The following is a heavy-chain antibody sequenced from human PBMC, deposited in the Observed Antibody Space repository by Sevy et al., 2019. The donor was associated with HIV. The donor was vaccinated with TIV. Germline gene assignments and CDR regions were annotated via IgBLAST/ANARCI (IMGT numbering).Heavy chain of an antibody. D-gene: IGHD2-21*02. V-gene: IGHV3-74*01. CDR2: IDGDGNAI. CDR3: ARDCCGDSFMD. CDR1: GFIFIDFY. Sequence: GGSLRLSCVASGFIFIDFYMHWVRQVPGKGLVWVSRIDGDGNAIEYADSVKGRFTTSRDNAKNTLFLQMNSLRADDTAVYYCARDCCGDSFMDWGQGTLVTVSS. J-gene: IGHJ4*02.